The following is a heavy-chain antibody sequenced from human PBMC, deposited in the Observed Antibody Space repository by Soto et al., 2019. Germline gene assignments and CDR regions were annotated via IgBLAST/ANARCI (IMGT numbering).Heavy chain of an antibody. CDR1: GGSIGSYH. CDR2: VYYTGTT. CDR3: ARDTVLTGMFDL. V-gene: IGHV4-59*01. Sequence: SETLSLTCTVSGGSIGSYHWSWVRQPPGKGLEWIASVYYTGTTNYNPSLGSRVTISIDAPENQISLKLTSVTAADTAFYYCARDTVLTGMFDLWGQGTLVTAPQ. J-gene: IGHJ5*02. D-gene: IGHD4-17*01.